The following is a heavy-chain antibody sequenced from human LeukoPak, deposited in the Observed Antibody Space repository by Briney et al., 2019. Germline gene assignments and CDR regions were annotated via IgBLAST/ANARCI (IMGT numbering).Heavy chain of an antibody. CDR2: IYHSGST. V-gene: IGHV4-4*02. CDR1: GGSISSSNW. Sequence: SETLSLTCAVSGGSISSSNWWSWVRQPPGKGLEWIGEIYHSGSTNYNPSLKSRVTISVDTSKNQFSLKLSSVTAADTAVYYCARGVPYYDILTGSYYFDYWGQGTLVTVSS. J-gene: IGHJ4*02. CDR3: ARGVPYYDILTGSYYFDY. D-gene: IGHD3-9*01.